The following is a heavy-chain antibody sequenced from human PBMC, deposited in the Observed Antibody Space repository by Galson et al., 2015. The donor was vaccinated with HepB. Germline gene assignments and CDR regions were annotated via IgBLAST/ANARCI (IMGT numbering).Heavy chain of an antibody. V-gene: IGHV4-59*01. D-gene: IGHD5-18*01. CDR2: IYYSGST. CDR3: ARGGGGYSYGF. CDR1: GGSISSYY. Sequence: ETLSLTCTVSGGSISSYYWSWIRQPPGKGLEWIGYIYYSGSTKYNPSLKSRVTISVDTSKNQFSLKLSSVTAADTAVYYCARGGGGYSYGFWGQGTLVTVSS. J-gene: IGHJ4*02.